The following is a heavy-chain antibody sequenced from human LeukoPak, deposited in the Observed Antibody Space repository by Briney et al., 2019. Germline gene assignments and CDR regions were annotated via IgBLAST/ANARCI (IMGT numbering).Heavy chain of an antibody. Sequence: GESLKISCKGSGYSFTSYWIGWVRQLPGKGLEWMGIIYPGDSDTRYSPSFQGQVTISADKSISTACLQWSSLKASDTAMYYCASSGYYYRYYFDYWGQGTLVTVSS. CDR3: ASSGYYYRYYFDY. CDR1: GYSFTSYW. CDR2: IYPGDSDT. V-gene: IGHV5-51*01. J-gene: IGHJ4*02. D-gene: IGHD3-22*01.